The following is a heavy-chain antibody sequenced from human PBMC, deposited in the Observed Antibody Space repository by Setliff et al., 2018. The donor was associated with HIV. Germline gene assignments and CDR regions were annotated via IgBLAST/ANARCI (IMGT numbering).Heavy chain of an antibody. CDR3: ARDLDEAVKDADNYVPLDP. J-gene: IGHJ5*02. Sequence: ASVKVSCKAAGGTFNNYVFSWVRKAPGRGLEWIGTITPILDTTNYAQKFQDRVTITTDESTSTAYMELRSLTSEDTAVYYCARDLDEAVKDADNYVPLDPWGQGTLVTVSS. CDR1: GGTFNNYV. V-gene: IGHV1-69*11. CDR2: ITPILDTT. D-gene: IGHD3-16*01.